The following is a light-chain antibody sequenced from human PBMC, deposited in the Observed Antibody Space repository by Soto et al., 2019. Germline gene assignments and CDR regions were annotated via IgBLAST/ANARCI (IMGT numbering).Light chain of an antibody. J-gene: IGKJ1*01. CDR2: GVS. CDR1: QSVARN. CDR3: QQYNYWWT. Sequence: EIVMTQSPAALSVSPGERAALSCRASQSVARNLAWYQQKPGQAPRLLIYGVSTRATDTPARFSGSGSGTEFTLTINSLQSEDFAVYYCQQYNYWWTFGQGTKVEIK. V-gene: IGKV3D-15*01.